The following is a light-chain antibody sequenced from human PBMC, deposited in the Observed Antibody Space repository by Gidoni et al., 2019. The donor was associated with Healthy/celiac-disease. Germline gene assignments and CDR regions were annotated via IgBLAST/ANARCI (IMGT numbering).Light chain of an antibody. CDR2: GNS. Sequence: QSVLTPPPSVSGAPGQMVTISCTGRSSNIGAGYDVHWYQQLPGTAPKLLIYGNSNRPSGVPDRFSGSKSGTSASLAISGLQAEDEADYYCQSYDSSLSGWVFGGGTKLTVL. V-gene: IGLV1-40*01. CDR1: SSNIGAGYD. CDR3: QSYDSSLSGWV. J-gene: IGLJ2*01.